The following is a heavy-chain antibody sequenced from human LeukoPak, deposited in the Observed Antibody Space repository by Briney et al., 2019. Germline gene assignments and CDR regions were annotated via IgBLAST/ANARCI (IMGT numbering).Heavy chain of an antibody. V-gene: IGHV3-23*01. J-gene: IGHJ4*02. D-gene: IGHD6-13*01. CDR1: GFTLTSYA. CDR2: IIGSGGST. Sequence: GGSMRPSCAASGFTLTSYAMSWVRQAPGKGLEWVSAIIGSGGSTYYADSVEGRFTISRDNSKNTLYLQMNSLRAEDTAVYYCAKDGVGEQQLVVDYWGQGTLVTVSS. CDR3: AKDGVGEQQLVVDY.